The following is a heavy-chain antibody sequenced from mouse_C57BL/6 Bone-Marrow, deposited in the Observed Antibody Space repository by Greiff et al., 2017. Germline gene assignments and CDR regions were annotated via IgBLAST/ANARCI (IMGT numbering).Heavy chain of an antibody. CDR3: TGDYGSSYRYFDY. J-gene: IGHJ2*01. CDR2: IRLKSDNYAT. Sequence: EVKVEESGGGLVQPGGSMKLSCVASGFTFSNYWMNWVRQSPEKGLEWVAQIRLKSDNYATHYAESVKGRFTISRDDSKSSVYLQMSNLRAEDTGIYYCTGDYGSSYRYFDYWGQGTTLTVSS. V-gene: IGHV6-3*01. D-gene: IGHD1-1*01. CDR1: GFTFSNYW.